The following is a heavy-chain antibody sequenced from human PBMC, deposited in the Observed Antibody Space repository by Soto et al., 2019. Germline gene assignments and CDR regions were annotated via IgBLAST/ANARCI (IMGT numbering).Heavy chain of an antibody. CDR1: GGTFSSYA. CDR3: ATDGFYSSGWELFDY. D-gene: IGHD6-19*01. CDR2: IIPIFGTA. Sequence: SVKVSCKASGGTFSSYAISWVRQAPGQGLEWMGGIIPIFGTANYAQKFQGRVTITADESTSTAYMELSSLRSEDTAVYYCATDGFYSSGWELFDYWGQGTLVTVSS. V-gene: IGHV1-69*13. J-gene: IGHJ4*02.